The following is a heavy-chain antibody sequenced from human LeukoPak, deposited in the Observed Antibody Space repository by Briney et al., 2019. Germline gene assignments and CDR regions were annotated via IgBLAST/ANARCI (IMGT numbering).Heavy chain of an antibody. V-gene: IGHV4-39*01. CDR2: IYYSGST. CDR1: GGSISSSSYY. CDR3: ARLSYYYYYMDV. J-gene: IGHJ6*03. Sequence: SETLSLTCTVSGGSISSSSYYWGWIRQPPGKGLEWIGSIYYSGSTYYNPSLKSRVTISVDTSKNQFSLKLSPVTAADTAVYYCARLSYYYYYMDVWGKGTTVTVSS.